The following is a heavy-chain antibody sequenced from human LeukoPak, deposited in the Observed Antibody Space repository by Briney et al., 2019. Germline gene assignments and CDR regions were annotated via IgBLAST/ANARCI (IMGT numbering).Heavy chain of an antibody. CDR2: INHSGST. V-gene: IGHV4-34*01. D-gene: IGHD6-13*01. Sequence: SETLSLTCAVYGGSFSGYYWSWIRQPPGKGLEWIGEINHSGSTNYNPSLKSRVTISVDTSKNLFSLKLSSVTAADTAVYYCARSTSSSWYSHYYYYMDVWGKGTTVTVSS. CDR3: ARSTSSSWYSHYYYYMDV. J-gene: IGHJ6*03. CDR1: GGSFSGYY.